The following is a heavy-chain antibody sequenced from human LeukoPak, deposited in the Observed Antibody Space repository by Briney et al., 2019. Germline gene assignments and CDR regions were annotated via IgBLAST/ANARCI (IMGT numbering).Heavy chain of an antibody. CDR2: ISGSGDST. Sequence: GGSLRLSCAASGFTFSSYAMSWVRQAPGKGLEWVSGISGSGDSTYYADSVKGRFTISRDNSKNTLYLQMSTLRAEDTAVYYCAKDQGYSYYYLDYWGQGTLVTVSS. CDR1: GFTFSSYA. J-gene: IGHJ4*02. D-gene: IGHD5-18*01. CDR3: AKDQGYSYYYLDY. V-gene: IGHV3-23*01.